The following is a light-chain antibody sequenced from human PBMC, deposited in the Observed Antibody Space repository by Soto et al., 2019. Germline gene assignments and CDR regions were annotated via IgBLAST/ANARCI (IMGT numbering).Light chain of an antibody. CDR3: SSYTSSSTPVV. CDR1: SSDVGRYDY. J-gene: IGLJ2*01. V-gene: IGLV2-14*01. CDR2: DVS. Sequence: QSALTQPASVSGSPGQSITISCTGTSSDVGRYDYVSWYQQHPGKAPKLMIYDVSNRPSGVSNRFSGSKSGKTASLTISGLQAEDEADYYCSSYTSSSTPVVFGGGTKLTVL.